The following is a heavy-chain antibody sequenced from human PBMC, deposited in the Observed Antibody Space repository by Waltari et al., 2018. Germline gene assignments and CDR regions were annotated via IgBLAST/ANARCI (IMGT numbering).Heavy chain of an antibody. Sequence: QMHLIQSAAEVKRTGSSVKVSCRASGYIFTFRYLHWVRKAPGQAREWMGWMTTYNGNTKYAQTFQNRVTLTRDGSLTMYLELRGLRSEDTAVYYCARSPLDSSGTTFESWGQGTKITVAS. CDR1: GYIFTFRY. V-gene: IGHV1-45*02. CDR2: MTTYNGNT. CDR3: ARSPLDSSGTTFES. D-gene: IGHD1-1*01. J-gene: IGHJ4*02.